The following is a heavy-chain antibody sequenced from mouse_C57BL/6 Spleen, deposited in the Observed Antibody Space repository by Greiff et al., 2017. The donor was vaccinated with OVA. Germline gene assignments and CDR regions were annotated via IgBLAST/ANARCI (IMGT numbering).Heavy chain of an antibody. J-gene: IGHJ4*01. CDR3: ARGWQRDYYAMDY. V-gene: IGHV1-53*01. CDR2: INPSNGGT. CDR1: GYTFTSYW. Sequence: VQLQQPGTELVKPGASVKLSCKASGYTFTSYWMHWVKQRPGQGLEWIGNINPSNGGTNYNEKFKSKATLTVDKSSSTAYMQLSSLTSEDSAVYYCARGWQRDYYAMDYWGQGTSVTVSS. D-gene: IGHD2-3*01.